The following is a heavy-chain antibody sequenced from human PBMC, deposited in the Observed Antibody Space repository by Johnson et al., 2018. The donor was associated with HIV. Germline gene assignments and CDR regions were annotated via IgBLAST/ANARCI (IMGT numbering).Heavy chain of an antibody. V-gene: IGHV3-23*04. J-gene: IGHJ3*02. CDR1: GFTFSSYA. Sequence: VQLVESGGGVVQPGRSLRLSCAASGFTFSSYAMHWVRQAPGKGLEWVSAISGSGYTTYHADSVKGRFTISRDNSKNTLYLQMNSLRAEDTAVYYCAGLGGSHDAFDIWGQGTMVTVSS. CDR2: ISGSGYTT. CDR3: AGLGGSHDAFDI. D-gene: IGHD1-26*01.